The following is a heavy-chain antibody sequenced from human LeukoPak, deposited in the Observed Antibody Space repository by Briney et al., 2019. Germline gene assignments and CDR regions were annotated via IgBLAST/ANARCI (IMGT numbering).Heavy chain of an antibody. D-gene: IGHD1-26*01. V-gene: IGHV3-48*02. CDR1: GGSISSSN. CDR2: IISTGTTI. Sequence: ETLSLTCAVSGGSISSSNWWSWVRQPPGKGLEWVSSIISTGTTIYYADSVKGRFTISRDNAKNSLFLQMNSLRDEDTAVYYCARSASSDYWGQGTLVTVSS. CDR3: ARSASSDY. J-gene: IGHJ4*02.